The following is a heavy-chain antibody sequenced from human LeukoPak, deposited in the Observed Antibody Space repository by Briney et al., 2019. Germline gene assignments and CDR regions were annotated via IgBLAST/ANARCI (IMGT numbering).Heavy chain of an antibody. CDR3: ARDRIPYGDYYFDY. J-gene: IGHJ4*02. Sequence: GSLRLSCAASGFTFNNYAMHWVRQAPGKGLEWVAVISYDGSNKYYAASVKGRFTVSRDNSKNTLYLQMNSLRAEDTAVYYCARDRIPYGDYYFDYWGQGTLVTVSS. CDR1: GFTFNNYA. V-gene: IGHV3-30-3*01. D-gene: IGHD4-17*01. CDR2: ISYDGSNK.